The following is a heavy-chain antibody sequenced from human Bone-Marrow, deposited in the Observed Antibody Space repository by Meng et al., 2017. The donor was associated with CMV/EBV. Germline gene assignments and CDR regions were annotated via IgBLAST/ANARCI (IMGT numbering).Heavy chain of an antibody. Sequence: KVSCKASGGTSSIYGITWVRQVPGQGLEWMGGIIPMFGTANYAQKFQGRVAITTDESTSTGYMDLSRLRSEDTAVYYCTRGDFGGMDVWGQGTTVTVSS. J-gene: IGHJ6*02. D-gene: IGHD2/OR15-2a*01. V-gene: IGHV1-69*05. CDR1: GGTSSIYG. CDR2: IIPMFGTA. CDR3: TRGDFGGMDV.